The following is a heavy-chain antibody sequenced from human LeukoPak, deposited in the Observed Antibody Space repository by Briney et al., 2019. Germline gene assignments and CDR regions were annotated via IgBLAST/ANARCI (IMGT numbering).Heavy chain of an antibody. CDR3: AKDRYWSIDY. CDR2: IKGDGIST. CDR1: GFDFSSNW. V-gene: IGHV3-74*01. Sequence: GGSLRLSCAASGFDFSSNWMHWVRHAPGQGLVWVSRIKGDGISTNYADSVKGRFTISRDIAKNTLYLQMNSLRAEDTGVYYCAKDRYWSIDYWGRGTLVTVSS. J-gene: IGHJ4*02. D-gene: IGHD2-21*01.